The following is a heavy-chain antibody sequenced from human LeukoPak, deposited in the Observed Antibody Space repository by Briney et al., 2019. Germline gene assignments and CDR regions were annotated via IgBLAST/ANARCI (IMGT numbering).Heavy chain of an antibody. D-gene: IGHD1-7*01. J-gene: IGHJ4*02. Sequence: GRSLRLSCAASGFTFSDYAMHWVRQAPGKGLEWVVVISKDGSDKYYPGSVRGRFTISRDNSKNTIYLQMDSLRAEDTAIYYCARDYWWNYDYWGQGTLVTVSS. CDR1: GFTFSDYA. CDR3: ARDYWWNYDY. CDR2: ISKDGSDK. V-gene: IGHV3-30-3*01.